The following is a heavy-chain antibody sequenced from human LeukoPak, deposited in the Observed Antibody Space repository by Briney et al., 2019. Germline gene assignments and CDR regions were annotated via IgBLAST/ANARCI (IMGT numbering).Heavy chain of an antibody. CDR3: ARGGVPAAVPFYWYFDL. CDR2: ISAYNGNT. D-gene: IGHD2-2*01. V-gene: IGHV1-18*04. J-gene: IGHJ2*01. Sequence: ASVKVSCKASGYTFTSYGISWVRQAPGQGLEWMGWISAYNGNTNDAQKLQGRVTMTTDTSTSTAYMELRSLRSDDTAVYYCARGGVPAAVPFYWYFDLWGRGTLVTVSS. CDR1: GYTFTSYG.